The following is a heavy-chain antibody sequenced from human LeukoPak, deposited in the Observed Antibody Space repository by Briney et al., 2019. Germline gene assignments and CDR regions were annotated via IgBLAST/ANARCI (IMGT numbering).Heavy chain of an antibody. CDR2: ISAYNGNT. CDR3: ARAQSSGSYFYYGMDV. CDR1: GYTFTSYG. V-gene: IGHV1-18*01. D-gene: IGHD1-26*01. Sequence: ASVKVSCKASGYTFTSYGISWVRQAPGQGLEWMGWISAYNGNTNYAQKLQGRVTMTTDTSTSTAYMELRSLRSDDTAVYYCARAQSSGSYFYYGMDVWGQGTTVTVSS. J-gene: IGHJ6*02.